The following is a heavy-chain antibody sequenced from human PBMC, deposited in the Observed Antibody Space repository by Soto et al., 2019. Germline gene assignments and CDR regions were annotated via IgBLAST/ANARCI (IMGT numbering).Heavy chain of an antibody. CDR3: AKESYRNFDY. CDR2: ISDNGGST. Sequence: VGSLRLSCAASGFTFSNYVMSWVRQAPGKGLEWVSGISDNGGSTYYAASVKGRFTISRDSSKNTLYPQLNSLRAEDTAVYYCAKESYRNFDYWGQGTLVTVSS. CDR1: GFTFSNYV. V-gene: IGHV3-23*01. D-gene: IGHD3-16*02. J-gene: IGHJ4*02.